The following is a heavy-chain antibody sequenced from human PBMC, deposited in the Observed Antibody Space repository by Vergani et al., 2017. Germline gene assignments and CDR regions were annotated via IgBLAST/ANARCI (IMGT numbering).Heavy chain of an antibody. Sequence: EVQLLESGGGLVQPGGSLRLSCAASRFTFSSYVMSWVRQAPGKGLEGVSAISGSGGSTYYADSVKGRFTIARDNSKNTLYLQMNSLRAEDTAVYYCAKXLNYDILTGYLGDAFYIWGQGTMVTVSS. CDR1: RFTFSSYV. J-gene: IGHJ3*02. CDR2: ISGSGGST. CDR3: AKXLNYDILTGYLGDAFYI. D-gene: IGHD3-9*01. V-gene: IGHV3-23*01.